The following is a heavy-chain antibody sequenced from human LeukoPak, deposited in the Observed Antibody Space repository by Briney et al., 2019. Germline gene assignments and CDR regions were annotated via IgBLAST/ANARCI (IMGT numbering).Heavy chain of an antibody. CDR1: GFTFSSYA. CDR3: AKVADDYGDYDWFDP. V-gene: IGHV3-23*01. Sequence: GGSLRLSCAASGFTFSSYAMSWVRQAPGKGLEWVSAISGSGGSTYYADSVKGRFTISRDNPKNTLYLQMNSLRAEDTAVYYCAKVADDYGDYDWFDPWGQGTLVTVSS. CDR2: ISGSGGST. J-gene: IGHJ5*02. D-gene: IGHD4-17*01.